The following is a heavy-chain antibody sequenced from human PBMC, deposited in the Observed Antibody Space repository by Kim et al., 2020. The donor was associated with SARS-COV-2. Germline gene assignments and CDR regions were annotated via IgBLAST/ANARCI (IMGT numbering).Heavy chain of an antibody. CDR2: ISYDGSNK. V-gene: IGHV3-30*18. CDR3: AKDWWELLHYFDY. CDR1: GFTFSSYG. J-gene: IGHJ4*02. D-gene: IGHD1-26*01. Sequence: GGSLRLSCAASGFTFSSYGMHWVRQAPGKGLEWVAVISYDGSNKYYADSVKGRFTISRDNSKNTLYLQMNSLRAEDTAVYYCAKDWWELLHYFDYWGQGTLVTVSS.